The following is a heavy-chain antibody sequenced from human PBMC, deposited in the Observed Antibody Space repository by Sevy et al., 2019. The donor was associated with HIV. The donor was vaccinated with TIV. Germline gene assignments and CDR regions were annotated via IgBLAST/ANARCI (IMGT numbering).Heavy chain of an antibody. V-gene: IGHV4-61*02. CDR2: IYTSGST. Sequence: SETLSLTCTVSGGSISSGSYYWSWIRQPAGKGLEGIGRIYTSGSTHYNPSPKSRVTISVETSKNQFSLKLSSLTAADTAMYYCARESGDCSSTSCYEEVFDYWGQGTLVTVSS. CDR1: GGSISSGSYY. J-gene: IGHJ4*02. D-gene: IGHD2-2*01. CDR3: ARESGDCSSTSCYEEVFDY.